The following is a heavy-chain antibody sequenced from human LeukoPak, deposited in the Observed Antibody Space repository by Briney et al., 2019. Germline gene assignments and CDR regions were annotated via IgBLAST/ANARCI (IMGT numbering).Heavy chain of an antibody. CDR1: GGSFSGYY. D-gene: IGHD3-10*01. J-gene: IGHJ4*02. Sequence: PSETLSLTCAVYGGSFSGYYWSWIRQPPGKGPEWIGEINHSGSTNYNPSLKSRVTISVDTSKNQFSLKLSSVTAADTAVYYCAREIFVVRGAHDYWGQGTLVTVSS. V-gene: IGHV4-34*01. CDR2: INHSGST. CDR3: AREIFVVRGAHDY.